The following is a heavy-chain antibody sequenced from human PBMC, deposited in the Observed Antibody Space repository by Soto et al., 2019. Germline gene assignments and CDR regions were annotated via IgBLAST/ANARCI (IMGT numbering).Heavy chain of an antibody. J-gene: IGHJ4*02. V-gene: IGHV3-23*03. CDR1: GFTFNNFA. Sequence: EVQLLESGGGLVQPGGSLKLSCAASGFTFNNFAMNWVRQAPGKGLEWVSLINSGGESTYYGVSVRGRFTISRDNSKNSLYLQILRLGAEAATVYFCARGPPTVGSINPVFDYWGQGALVTVPS. D-gene: IGHD1-26*01. CDR2: INSGGEST. CDR3: ARGPPTVGSINPVFDY.